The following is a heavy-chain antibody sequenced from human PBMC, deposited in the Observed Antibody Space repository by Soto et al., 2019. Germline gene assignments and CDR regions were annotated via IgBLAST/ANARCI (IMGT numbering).Heavy chain of an antibody. V-gene: IGHV4-38-2*01. CDR1: GSSLSPYY. CDR3: ARQDDGMDV. CDR2: IFHSGNV. Sequence: SETLSLTCAVSGSSLSPYYWGWVRQPPGKGLEWLGSIFHSGNVHYNPSLKSRVILSIDTSKSQFSLNLTAAIAADTAVYYCARQDDGMDVWGQGTTVTVSS. J-gene: IGHJ6*02.